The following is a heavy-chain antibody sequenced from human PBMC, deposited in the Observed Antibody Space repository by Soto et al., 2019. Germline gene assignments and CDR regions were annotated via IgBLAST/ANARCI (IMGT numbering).Heavy chain of an antibody. CDR1: GFTFNSYA. J-gene: IGHJ6*02. D-gene: IGHD6-13*01. CDR2: ISYDGSNT. CDR3: ARDLGAYSSSGRYYYGMDV. Sequence: QVQPVESGGGVVQPGRSLRLSCAASGFTFNSYAMHWVRQAPGKGLEWVAVISYDGSNTYYADSVKGRFTISRDNSKNTLYLQMNSLRAEDTAVYYCARDLGAYSSSGRYYYGMDVWGQGTTVTVSS. V-gene: IGHV3-30-3*01.